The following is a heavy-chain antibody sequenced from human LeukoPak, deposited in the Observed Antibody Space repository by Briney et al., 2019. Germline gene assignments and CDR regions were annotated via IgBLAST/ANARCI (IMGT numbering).Heavy chain of an antibody. D-gene: IGHD4-17*01. Sequence: GGSLRLSCAASGFTFNSYAMSWVRQAPGKVLERVSAISGSGGSTYYADSVKGRFTISRDNSKNTLYLQMHSLRAEDTAVYYCARRSYPRYFDLWGRGTLVTVSS. CDR3: ARRSYPRYFDL. V-gene: IGHV3-23*01. CDR2: ISGSGGST. J-gene: IGHJ2*01. CDR1: GFTFNSYA.